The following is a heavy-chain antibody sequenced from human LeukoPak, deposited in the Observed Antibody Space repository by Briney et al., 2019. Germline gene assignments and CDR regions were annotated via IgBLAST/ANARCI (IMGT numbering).Heavy chain of an antibody. CDR1: GFTFSSYA. Sequence: GGSLRLSCAASGFTFSSYAMHWVRQAPGKGLEYVSAISSNGGSTYYANSVKGRFTISRDNSNDTLYLQMGSLGAEDMAVYYYARARGYEYYYYGMDVWGQGTTVTVYS. CDR2: ISSNGGST. D-gene: IGHD5-12*01. J-gene: IGHJ6*02. CDR3: ARARGYEYYYYGMDV. V-gene: IGHV3-64*01.